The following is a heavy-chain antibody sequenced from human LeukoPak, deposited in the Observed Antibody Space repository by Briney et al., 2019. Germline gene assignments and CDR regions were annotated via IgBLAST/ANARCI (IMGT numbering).Heavy chain of an antibody. CDR1: GYSFSNYW. CDR2: IYPGDSDI. V-gene: IGHV5-51*01. J-gene: IGHJ4*02. CDR3: ARLREPGFHFDY. Sequence: GESLKISCQGSGYSFSNYWIVWVRQMSGKGLEWMGIIYPGDSDIKCSPSFQGQVTVSADKSTSTAYLQWSSLKASDTAMYYCARLREPGFHFDYWGQGTLVTVSS. D-gene: IGHD1-14*01.